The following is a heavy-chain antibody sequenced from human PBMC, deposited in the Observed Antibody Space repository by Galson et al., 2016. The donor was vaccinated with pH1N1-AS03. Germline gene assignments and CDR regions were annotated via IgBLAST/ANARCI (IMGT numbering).Heavy chain of an antibody. V-gene: IGHV3-53*01. Sequence: SLRLSCAASGFTVSNSYLSWVRQAPGKGLEWVSIIYNDDTTYYADSLKGRFTISRDNSKNTLYLQMNSLRAEDTAVYYCARWSRGCNFASLDPWGHGTLVTVSS. CDR3: ARWSRGCNFASLDP. CDR2: IYNDDTT. J-gene: IGHJ5*02. CDR1: GFTVSNSY. D-gene: IGHD4-11*01.